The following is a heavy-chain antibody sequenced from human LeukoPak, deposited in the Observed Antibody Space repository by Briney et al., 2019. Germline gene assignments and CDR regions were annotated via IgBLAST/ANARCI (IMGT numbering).Heavy chain of an antibody. CDR3: ARAGSSSELDY. D-gene: IGHD6-6*01. CDR1: GGSISSYH. V-gene: IGHV4-59*01. Sequence: PSETLSLTCTVSGGSISSYHWSWIRQPPGKGLEWIGFISYSGSTKYNPSLKGRVTMSVDTSKNQFSLKVASVTAADTAVYYCARAGSSSELDYWGQGTLVTVSS. CDR2: ISYSGST. J-gene: IGHJ4*02.